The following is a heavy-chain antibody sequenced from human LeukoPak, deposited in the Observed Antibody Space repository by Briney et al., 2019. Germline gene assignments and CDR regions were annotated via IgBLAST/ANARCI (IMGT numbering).Heavy chain of an antibody. D-gene: IGHD1-26*01. CDR3: ARAARLGATTG. CDR2: IYYSGST. CDR1: GGSISSSSYY. Sequence: MPSETLSLTCTVSGGSISSSSYYWGWIRQPPGKGLEWIGSIYYSGSTYYNPSLKSRVTISVDTSKNQFSLKLSSVTAADTAVYYCARAARLGATTGWGQGTLVTVSS. V-gene: IGHV4-39*07. J-gene: IGHJ4*02.